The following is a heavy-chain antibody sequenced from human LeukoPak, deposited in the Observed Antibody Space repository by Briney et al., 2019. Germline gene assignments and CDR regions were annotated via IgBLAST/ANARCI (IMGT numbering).Heavy chain of an antibody. Sequence: GGSLRLSCAASGFTFSSYGMSWVRQAPGKGLEWVSAISGSGGSTYYADSVKGRFTISRDNSKNTLYLQMNSLGAEDTAVYYCAKSAPNYYGSGSIDYWGQGTLVTVSS. V-gene: IGHV3-23*01. CDR1: GFTFSSYG. D-gene: IGHD3-10*01. CDR3: AKSAPNYYGSGSIDY. J-gene: IGHJ4*02. CDR2: ISGSGGST.